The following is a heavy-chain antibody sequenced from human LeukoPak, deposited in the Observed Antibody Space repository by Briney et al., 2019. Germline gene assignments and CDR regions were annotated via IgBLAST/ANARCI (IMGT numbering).Heavy chain of an antibody. V-gene: IGHV1-69*13. J-gene: IGHJ3*02. CDR2: IIPIFGTA. CDR1: GGTFSSYA. D-gene: IGHD1-26*01. Sequence: ASVKVSCKASGGTFSSYAISWVRQAPGQGLEWMGGIIPIFGTAKYAQKFQGRVTITADESTSTAYMELSSLRSEDTAVYYCARDWGGSYTNAFDIWGQGTMVTVSS. CDR3: ARDWGGSYTNAFDI.